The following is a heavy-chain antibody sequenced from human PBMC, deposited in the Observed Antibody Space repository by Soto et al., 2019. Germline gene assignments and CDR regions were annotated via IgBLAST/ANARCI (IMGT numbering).Heavy chain of an antibody. CDR2: MNPNSGNT. CDR1: GYTFTSYD. Sequence: QVQLVQSGAEVKKPGASVKVSCKASGYTFTSYDINWVRQATGQGLEWMGWMNPNSGNTGYAQKCQGRVTMTRNTSISTADMELSSLRSEDTAVYYCARVRPIVLRYFAWSKDPGGFDYWGQGTLVTVSS. CDR3: ARVRPIVLRYFAWSKDPGGFDY. J-gene: IGHJ4*02. V-gene: IGHV1-8*01. D-gene: IGHD3-9*01.